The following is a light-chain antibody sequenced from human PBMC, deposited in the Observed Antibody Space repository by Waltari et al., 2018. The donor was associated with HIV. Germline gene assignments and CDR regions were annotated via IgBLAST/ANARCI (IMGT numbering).Light chain of an antibody. Sequence: QSALTQPPSASGSPGQSVTISCTGTSSDVCGFDYVSWYHQQPPKAPKLILYEVNRRPAGVPDRFSGSKSGNKASLTVSGLQPEDEGDYYCSSYKDANDVVFGGGTKLTVL. CDR2: EVN. J-gene: IGLJ2*01. V-gene: IGLV2-8*01. CDR3: SSYKDANDVV. CDR1: SSDVCGFDY.